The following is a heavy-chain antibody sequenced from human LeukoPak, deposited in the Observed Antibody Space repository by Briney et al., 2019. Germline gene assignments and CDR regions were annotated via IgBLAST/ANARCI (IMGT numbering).Heavy chain of an antibody. D-gene: IGHD3-10*01. J-gene: IGHJ4*02. V-gene: IGHV3-30*18. CDR1: GFTFSVYG. Sequence: PGGSLRLSCAASGFTFSVYGMHWVRQAPGKGLEWVAVISHDGNNKYYEDSVKGRFSISRDNSKNKLYLQMNSLRAEDTAIYYCAKAEGVSGSLYHGDYWGQGTLVTVSS. CDR2: ISHDGNNK. CDR3: AKAEGVSGSLYHGDY.